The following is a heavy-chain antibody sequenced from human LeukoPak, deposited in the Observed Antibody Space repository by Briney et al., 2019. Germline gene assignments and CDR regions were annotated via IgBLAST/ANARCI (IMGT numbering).Heavy chain of an antibody. J-gene: IGHJ2*01. CDR3: ARGGIVRRYFDL. CDR2: IYHSGST. V-gene: IGHV4-4*02. CDR1: GGSISSSNW. D-gene: IGHD1-26*01. Sequence: PSETLSLTCAVSGGSISSSNWWSWVRQPPGEGLEWIGEIYHSGSTNYNPSLKSRVTISVDKSKNQFSLKLSSVTTADTAVYYCARGGIVRRYFDLWGRGTLVTVSS.